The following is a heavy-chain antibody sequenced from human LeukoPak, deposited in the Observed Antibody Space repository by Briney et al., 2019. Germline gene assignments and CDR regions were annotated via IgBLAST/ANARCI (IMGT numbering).Heavy chain of an antibody. CDR3: AKGGPLQWLRFDC. Sequence: GGSLRLSCAASGFIFSSYAMSWVRQAPGKGLEWVSGIRSSGGSTYYADSVKGRFTISRDNSKNTLYLQMNSLRAGDTALYYCAKGGPLQWLRFDCWGQGTLVTVSS. J-gene: IGHJ4*02. V-gene: IGHV3-23*01. D-gene: IGHD5-12*01. CDR2: IRSSGGST. CDR1: GFIFSSYA.